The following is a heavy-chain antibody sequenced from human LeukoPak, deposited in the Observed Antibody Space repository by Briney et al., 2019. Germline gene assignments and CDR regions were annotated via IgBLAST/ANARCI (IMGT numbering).Heavy chain of an antibody. V-gene: IGHV3-23*01. Sequence: GGSLRLSYAASVFTYSSCAMNWVRQARGKGLEWLSSVYANGDRTWYADPVKGRFTISRDNSKNALYLQMNSLRAEDTAVYYCAKPRSSSWEFDYWGQGTLVTVSS. CDR1: VFTYSSCA. J-gene: IGHJ4*02. CDR2: VYANGDRT. D-gene: IGHD6-6*01. CDR3: AKPRSSSWEFDY.